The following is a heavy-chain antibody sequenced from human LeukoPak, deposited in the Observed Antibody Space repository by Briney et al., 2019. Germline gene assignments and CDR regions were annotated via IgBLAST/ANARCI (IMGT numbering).Heavy chain of an antibody. D-gene: IGHD3-22*01. CDR1: GFTFSSFG. J-gene: IGHJ4*02. V-gene: IGHV3-33*01. Sequence: GSLRLSCAGAGFTFSSFGMHRVRQAPGKGLGGGAVIWYDGSNRYYADPVKGRFTVSRDNSKNTLYLQMNSLRAEDTAVYYCARAKGVSTGYRPTDYWGQGTLVTVSS. CDR3: ARAKGVSTGYRPTDY. CDR2: IWYDGSNR.